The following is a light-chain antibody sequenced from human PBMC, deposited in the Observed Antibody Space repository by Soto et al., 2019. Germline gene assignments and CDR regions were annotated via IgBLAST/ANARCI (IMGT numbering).Light chain of an antibody. Sequence: EIVMTQSPAILSVSPGERATLSCRASQSVSSNLAWYQQKPGQAPRLLIYGASTRATGIPARFSGSGSGTEFTLTISSLQSEDFAVYYCHQYGSSQTFGQGTKVDIK. J-gene: IGKJ1*01. CDR3: HQYGSSQT. V-gene: IGKV3-15*01. CDR1: QSVSSN. CDR2: GAS.